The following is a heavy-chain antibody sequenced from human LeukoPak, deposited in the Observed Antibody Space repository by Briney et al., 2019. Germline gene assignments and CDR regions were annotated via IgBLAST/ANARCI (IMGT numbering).Heavy chain of an antibody. J-gene: IGHJ3*02. D-gene: IGHD2-2*01. CDR3: AALSSDIVVVPAAIGAFDI. V-gene: IGHV1-58*01. CDR1: GFTFTSSA. CDR2: IVVGSGNT. Sequence: ASVKVSCKASGFTFTSSAVQWVRQARGQRLEWIGWIVVGSGNTNCAQKFQGRVTITRDMSTSTAYMELSSLRSEDTAVYYCAALSSDIVVVPAAIGAFDIWGQGTMVTVSS.